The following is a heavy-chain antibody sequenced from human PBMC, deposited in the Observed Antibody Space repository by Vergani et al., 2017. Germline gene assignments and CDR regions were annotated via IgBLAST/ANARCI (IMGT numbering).Heavy chain of an antibody. CDR1: GFTFSNHY. V-gene: IGHV3-72*01. CDR2: IRTKRFTYTT. Sequence: EVQLLESGGGLVQPGGSLRLSCAASGFTFSNHYMDWVRQAPGKGLEWVGRIRTKRFTYTTEYAASVKGRFAISRDDSRNSLYLQMNSLKTEDTAVYYCARLDGASSWIDYWGQGTLVTVSS. J-gene: IGHJ4*02. D-gene: IGHD6-13*01. CDR3: ARLDGASSWIDY.